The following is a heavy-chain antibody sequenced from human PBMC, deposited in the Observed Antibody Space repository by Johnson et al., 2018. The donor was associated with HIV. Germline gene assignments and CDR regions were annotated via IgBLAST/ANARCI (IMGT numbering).Heavy chain of an antibody. J-gene: IGHJ3*02. CDR2: ISSSGSTI. V-gene: IGHV3-11*04. Sequence: QVQLVESGGGLVKPGGSLRLSCAASGFTFSDYYMSWIRQAPGKGLEWVSYISSSGSTIYSADSVKGRFTISRDNSKDTLYLQMNSLRAEDTAVYYCAKEKPAYCGGDCYSDDAFGIWGQGTMVTVSS. CDR3: AKEKPAYCGGDCYSDDAFGI. D-gene: IGHD2-21*01. CDR1: GFTFSDYY.